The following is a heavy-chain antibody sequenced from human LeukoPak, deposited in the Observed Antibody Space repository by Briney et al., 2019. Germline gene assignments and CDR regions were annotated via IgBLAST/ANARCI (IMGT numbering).Heavy chain of an antibody. D-gene: IGHD6-6*01. CDR1: GGSISNYY. J-gene: IGHJ4*02. CDR2: VYTTGSP. V-gene: IGHV4-4*07. Sequence: SEALSLTCTVSGGSISNYYWSWIRQPAGKGLKWIGRVYTTGSPNYNPSLKSRVTMSVDTSKNQFSLRLTSVTAADTAVYFCARTTPNSSSWGYYSDYWGQGILVTASS. CDR3: ARTTPNSSSWGYYSDY.